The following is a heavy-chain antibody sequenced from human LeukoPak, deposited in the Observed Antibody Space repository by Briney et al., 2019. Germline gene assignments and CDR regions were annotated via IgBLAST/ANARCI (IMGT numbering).Heavy chain of an antibody. CDR3: ARGRRGTYFQDY. V-gene: IGHV4-39*07. Sequence: SETLSLTCTVSGASIRSDTYCWAWIRQPPGKGLEGIGSLWSGTTTYYNPSLTSRVTIAVDTSKNQFSLILPSVTAADTAVYYCARGRRGTYFQDYWGQGTLVTASS. CDR2: LWSGTTT. D-gene: IGHD1-26*01. CDR1: GASIRSDTYC. J-gene: IGHJ4*02.